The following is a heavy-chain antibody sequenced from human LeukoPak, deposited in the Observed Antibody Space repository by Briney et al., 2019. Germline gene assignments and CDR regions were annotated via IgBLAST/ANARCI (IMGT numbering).Heavy chain of an antibody. Sequence: SVKVSCKASGGTFSSYAISWVRQAPGQGLEWMGRIIPIFGTANYAQKFQGRVTMTRNTSISTAYMELSSLRSEDTAVYYCARDNTFWFDPWGQGTLVTVSS. CDR2: IIPIFGTA. D-gene: IGHD3-16*01. CDR1: GGTFSSYA. J-gene: IGHJ5*02. CDR3: ARDNTFWFDP. V-gene: IGHV1-69*05.